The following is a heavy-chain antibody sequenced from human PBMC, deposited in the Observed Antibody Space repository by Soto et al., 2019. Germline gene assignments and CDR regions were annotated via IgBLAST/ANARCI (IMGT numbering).Heavy chain of an antibody. V-gene: IGHV4-39*01. CDR2: IYYSGST. Sequence: QLQLQESGPGLVKPSETLSLTCTVSGGSISSSSYYWGWIRQPPGKGLEWIGSIYYSGSTYYNPSLKRRGTISVDASKNQFSLKLCSVTAADTAVYYCARLQVDAAMVGDYWGQGTLVT. CDR1: GGSISSSSYY. CDR3: ARLQVDAAMVGDY. D-gene: IGHD5-18*01. J-gene: IGHJ4*02.